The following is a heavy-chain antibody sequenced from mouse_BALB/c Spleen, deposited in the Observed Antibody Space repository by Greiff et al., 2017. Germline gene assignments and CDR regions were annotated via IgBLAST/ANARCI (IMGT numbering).Heavy chain of an antibody. V-gene: IGHV3-2*02. CDR1: GYSITSDYA. CDR3: ARFGYDVYYYAMDY. CDR2: ISYSGST. Sequence: EVKLVESGPGLVKPSQSLSLTCTVTGYSITSDYAWTWIRQFPGNKLEWMGYISYSGSTSYNPSLKSRISITRDTSKNQFFLQLNSVTTEDTATYYCARFGYDVYYYAMDYWGQGTSVTVSS. J-gene: IGHJ4*01. D-gene: IGHD2-2*01.